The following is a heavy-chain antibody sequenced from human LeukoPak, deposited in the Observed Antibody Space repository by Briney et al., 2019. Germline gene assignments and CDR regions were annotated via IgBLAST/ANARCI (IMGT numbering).Heavy chain of an antibody. J-gene: IGHJ4*02. D-gene: IGHD6-19*01. V-gene: IGHV4-34*01. CDR1: GGSFSGYY. CDR3: ARGREEQWLGDPAFDY. CDR2: INHSGST. Sequence: SETLSLTCAVYGGSFSGYYWSWIRQPPGKGLEWIGEINHSGSTNYNPSLKSRVTISVDTSKNQFSLKLSSVTAADTAVYYCARGREEQWLGDPAFDYWGQGTLVTVSS.